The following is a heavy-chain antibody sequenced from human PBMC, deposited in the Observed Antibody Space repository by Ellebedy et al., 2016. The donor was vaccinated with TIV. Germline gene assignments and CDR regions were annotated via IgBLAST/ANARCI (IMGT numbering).Heavy chain of an antibody. V-gene: IGHV1-18*01. CDR3: ARYSGSGTYYRNGMDV. Sequence: AASVKVSCKSSGYTFIDYGISWVRQAPGQGLDWMGWVSAYRGNTNYAENLQGRVTMTTDTSTDTAYMELRSLRSDDTAVYYCARYSGSGTYYRNGMDVWGQGTTVTVSS. CDR2: VSAYRGNT. J-gene: IGHJ6*02. D-gene: IGHD3-10*01. CDR1: GYTFIDYG.